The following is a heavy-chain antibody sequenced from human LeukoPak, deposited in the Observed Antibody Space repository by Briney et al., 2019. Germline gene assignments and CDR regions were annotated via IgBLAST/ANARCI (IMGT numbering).Heavy chain of an antibody. J-gene: IGHJ4*02. V-gene: IGHV3-53*01. Sequence: GGSLRLSCAASGFTVSTNYMSWVRQAPGRGLEWVSVIYSGGSTYYADSVKGRFTISRDNSKNTLYLQMNSLRAEDTAVYYCARGRGTYYFDYWGQGTLVTVSS. CDR1: GFTVSTNY. CDR2: IYSGGST. D-gene: IGHD3-10*01. CDR3: ARGRGTYYFDY.